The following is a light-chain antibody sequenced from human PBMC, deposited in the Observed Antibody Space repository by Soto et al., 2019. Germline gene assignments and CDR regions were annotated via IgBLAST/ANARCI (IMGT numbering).Light chain of an antibody. V-gene: IGLV2-8*01. CDR2: EVS. J-gene: IGLJ1*01. Sequence: QSALTQPPSASGSPGQSVTISCTGTSGDVGGYNYVSWYQQHPGKAPKLMIYEVSQRPSGVPDRFSGSKSGNTASLTVSGLQAEDEADYYCNSYAGSNNNYVFGTGTKVTVL. CDR1: SGDVGGYNY. CDR3: NSYAGSNNNYV.